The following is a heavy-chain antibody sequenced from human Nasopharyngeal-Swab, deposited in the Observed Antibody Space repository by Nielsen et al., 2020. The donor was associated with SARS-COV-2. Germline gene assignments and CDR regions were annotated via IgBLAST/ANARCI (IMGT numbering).Heavy chain of an antibody. CDR3: AHSIAVAGTLHAFDI. Sequence: SGPTLVKPTQTLTLTCTFSGFSLSTSGMRVSWIRQPPGKALEWLARIDWDDDKFYSTSLKTRLTISKDTSKNQVVLTMTNMDPVDTATYYCAHSIAVAGTLHAFDIWGQGTMVTVSS. CDR2: IDWDDDK. J-gene: IGHJ3*02. CDR1: GFSLSTSGMR. V-gene: IGHV2-70*04. D-gene: IGHD6-19*01.